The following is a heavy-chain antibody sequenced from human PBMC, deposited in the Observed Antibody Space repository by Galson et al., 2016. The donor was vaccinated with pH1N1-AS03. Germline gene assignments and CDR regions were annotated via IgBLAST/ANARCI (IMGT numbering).Heavy chain of an antibody. J-gene: IGHJ4*02. CDR3: VKESPKEAGDY. CDR1: GFTLSGYG. V-gene: IGHV3-30*02. CDR2: IQYDESYR. Sequence: SLRLSCAASGFTLSGYGMHWVRQAPGKGPGWVAFIQYDESYRNYADSVKGRFSISRDISKNTLYLQMKSLRVEDTAMFYCVKESPKEAGDYWGRGVMVTVSS.